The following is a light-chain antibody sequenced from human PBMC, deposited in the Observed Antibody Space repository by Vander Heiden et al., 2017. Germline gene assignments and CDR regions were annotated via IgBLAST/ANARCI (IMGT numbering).Light chain of an antibody. V-gene: IGLV3-25*02. CDR1: ALPKQY. CDR3: QSADSSGTHVV. J-gene: IGLJ2*01. Sequence: SYELTQPPSVFVSPGQTARITCSGDALPKQYAYWYQQKPGQAPVLMIYRDSGRPSGIPERFSGSSSGTTVTLTISGVQAEEEADYYCQSADSSGTHVVFGGGTKLTVL. CDR2: RDS.